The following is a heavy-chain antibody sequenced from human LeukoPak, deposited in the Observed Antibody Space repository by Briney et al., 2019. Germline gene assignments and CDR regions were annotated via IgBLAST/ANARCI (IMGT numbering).Heavy chain of an antibody. J-gene: IGHJ6*02. CDR1: GFTFSDYA. D-gene: IGHD2/OR15-2a*01. V-gene: IGHV3-30*03. Sequence: PGGSLRLSCAASGFTFSDYAMHWVRQAPGKGLEWVAVIAYGGTYTHHADSLKGRFTISRDNSRDTLYLQINSLRPEDTALYYCARNKAITAFFGMDVWSQGTTVIVSS. CDR2: IAYGGTYT. CDR3: ARNKAITAFFGMDV.